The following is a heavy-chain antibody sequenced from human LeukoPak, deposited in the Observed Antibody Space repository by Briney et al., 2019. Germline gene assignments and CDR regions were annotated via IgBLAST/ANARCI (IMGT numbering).Heavy chain of an antibody. D-gene: IGHD3-16*02. Sequence: SETLSLTCTVSGNSISSGDNYWSWIRQPAGKGLEWIGRIYTSGSTNYNPSLKSRVTISVDTSKNQFSLKLSSVTAADTAVYYCARHEYDYVWGSYRYWGQGTLVTVSS. J-gene: IGHJ4*02. CDR1: GNSISSGDNY. CDR3: ARHEYDYVWGSYRY. CDR2: IYTSGST. V-gene: IGHV4-61*02.